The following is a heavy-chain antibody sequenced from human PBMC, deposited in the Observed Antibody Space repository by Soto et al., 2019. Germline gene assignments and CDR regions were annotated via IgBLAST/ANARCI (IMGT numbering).Heavy chain of an antibody. CDR3: ARGRYGDY. CDR2: ISAHNGNT. CDR1: GYTFTSYG. D-gene: IGHD1-1*01. J-gene: IGHJ4*02. Sequence: QVHLVQSGAEVKKPGASVKVSCKGSGYTFTSYGITWVRQAPGQGLEWMGWISAHNGNTDYAQKLQGRVTVTRATSPSTAYMELRSLMSVDTAGYCCARGRYGDYWGQGALVTVSS. V-gene: IGHV1-18*01.